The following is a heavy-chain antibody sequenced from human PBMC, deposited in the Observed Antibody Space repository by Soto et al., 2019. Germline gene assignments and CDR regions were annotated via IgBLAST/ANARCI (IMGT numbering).Heavy chain of an antibody. CDR3: ARGVDGELSYYYYYYGMDV. Sequence: QVQLVQSGAEVKKPGSSVKVSCKASGGTFSSYAISWVRQAPGQGLEWMGGIIPIFGTANYAQKFQGRVTITADESTSTAYMELSSLRSEDTAVYYCARGVDGELSYYYYYYGMDVWGQGTTVTVSS. J-gene: IGHJ6*02. CDR2: IIPIFGTA. CDR1: GGTFSSYA. D-gene: IGHD3-10*01. V-gene: IGHV1-69*01.